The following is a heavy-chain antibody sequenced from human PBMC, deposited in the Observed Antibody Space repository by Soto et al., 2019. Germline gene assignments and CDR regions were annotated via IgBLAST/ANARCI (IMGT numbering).Heavy chain of an antibody. D-gene: IGHD6-19*01. Sequence: VQLVESGGGVVQPGRSLRLSCAASGFTFSDYAMHWVRQAPGKGLEWVAVVSHDGRNTHYADSVKGRFTISSDSSKNTVSLEMTSLRAEDTAVYYCAKEGRQWLVTSDFNYWGQGALVTVSS. CDR2: VSHDGRNT. CDR3: AKEGRQWLVTSDFNY. J-gene: IGHJ4*02. V-gene: IGHV3-30*18. CDR1: GFTFSDYA.